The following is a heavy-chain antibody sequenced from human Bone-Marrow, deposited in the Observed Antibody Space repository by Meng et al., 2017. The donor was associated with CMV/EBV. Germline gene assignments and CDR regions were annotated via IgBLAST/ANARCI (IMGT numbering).Heavy chain of an antibody. V-gene: IGHV3-15*01. CDR2: IKSKTDGGTT. CDR3: TRGPYYYYGMDV. CDR1: GFTFSNAW. Sequence: GESLKISCAASGFTFSNAWMSWVRQAPGKGLEWVGRIKSKTDGGTTDYAAPVKGRFTISRDDSKNTLYLQMNSLKTEDTAVYYCTRGPYYYYGMDVWGQGTTVTVSS. D-gene: IGHD3-16*01. J-gene: IGHJ6*02.